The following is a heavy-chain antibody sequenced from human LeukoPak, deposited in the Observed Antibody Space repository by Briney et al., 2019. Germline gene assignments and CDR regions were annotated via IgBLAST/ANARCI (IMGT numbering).Heavy chain of an antibody. Sequence: SETLSLTCTVSGGSISSSSYYWGWIRQPPGKGLEWIGSIYYSGSTYYNPSLKSRVTISVDTSKNQFSLKLSSVTAADTAVYYCAADNPILKFDPWGQGTLVTVSS. J-gene: IGHJ5*02. CDR2: IYYSGST. D-gene: IGHD2/OR15-2a*01. V-gene: IGHV4-39*01. CDR3: AADNPILKFDP. CDR1: GGSISSSSYY.